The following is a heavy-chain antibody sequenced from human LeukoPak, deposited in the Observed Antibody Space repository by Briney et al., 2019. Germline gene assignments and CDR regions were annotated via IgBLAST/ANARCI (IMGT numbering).Heavy chain of an antibody. J-gene: IGHJ4*02. CDR2: IIPILGIA. CDR3: ARRYQLPHHRHLDY. D-gene: IGHD2-2*01. Sequence: SVKVSCKASGGTFSSYAISWVRQAPGQGLEWMGRIIPILGIANYAQKFQGRVTITADKSTSTAYMELSSLRSEDTAVYYCARRYQLPHHRHLDYWGQGPLVTVSS. V-gene: IGHV1-69*04. CDR1: GGTFSSYA.